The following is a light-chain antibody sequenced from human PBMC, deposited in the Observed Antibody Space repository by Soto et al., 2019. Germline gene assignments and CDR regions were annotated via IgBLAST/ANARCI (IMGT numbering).Light chain of an antibody. CDR3: QQYESRPYT. V-gene: IGKV1-33*01. CDR1: QDISKF. Sequence: DIQMTQSPSSLSASIGDRVSFTCQASQDISKFLNWYQHKPGQAPSLLIYDASNSQFGVPSRFSGSGSGTDFTFTISSLQPEDNATYYCQQYESRPYTFGPGTKV. CDR2: DAS. J-gene: IGKJ3*01.